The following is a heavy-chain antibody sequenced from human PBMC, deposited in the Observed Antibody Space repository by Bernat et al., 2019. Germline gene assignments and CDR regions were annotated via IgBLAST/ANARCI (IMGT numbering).Heavy chain of an antibody. Sequence: QVQLQESGPGLVKPSETLSLTCAVSGYSISSGYYWGWIRQPPGKGLEWIGSIYHSGSTYYNPSLKSRVTISVDASKNRFSLKLSSVTAADTAVYYCARAPAQRGGLRGLNWFDPWGQGTLVTVSS. D-gene: IGHD6-25*01. V-gene: IGHV4-38-2*01. J-gene: IGHJ5*02. CDR3: ARAPAQRGGLRGLNWFDP. CDR1: GYSISSGYY. CDR2: IYHSGST.